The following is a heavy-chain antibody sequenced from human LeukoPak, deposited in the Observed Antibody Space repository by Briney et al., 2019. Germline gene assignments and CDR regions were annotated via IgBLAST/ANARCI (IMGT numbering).Heavy chain of an antibody. J-gene: IGHJ6*03. CDR1: GYTFTGCY. V-gene: IGHV1-2*06. D-gene: IGHD3-16*01. CDR3: ATPYDYVWGSPMDV. CDR2: INPNSGGT. Sequence: ASVKVSCKASGYTFTGCYMHWVRQAPGQGLEWMGRINPNSGGTNYAQKFQGRVTMTRDTSISTAYMELSRLRSDDTAVYYRATPYDYVWGSPMDVWGKGTTVTVSS.